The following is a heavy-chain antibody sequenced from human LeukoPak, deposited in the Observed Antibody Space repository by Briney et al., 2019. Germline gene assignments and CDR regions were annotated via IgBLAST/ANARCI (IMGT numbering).Heavy chain of an antibody. CDR1: GGSISSSSYY. J-gene: IGHJ5*02. Sequence: SETLSLTCTVSGGSISSSSYYWGWIRQPPGKGLEWIGSIYYSGSTYYNPSLKSRVTISVDTSKNQFSLKLSSVTAADTAVYYCARYGIAAAGTRVGPYNWFDPWGQGTLVTVSS. V-gene: IGHV4-39*07. CDR2: IYYSGST. CDR3: ARYGIAAAGTRVGPYNWFDP. D-gene: IGHD6-13*01.